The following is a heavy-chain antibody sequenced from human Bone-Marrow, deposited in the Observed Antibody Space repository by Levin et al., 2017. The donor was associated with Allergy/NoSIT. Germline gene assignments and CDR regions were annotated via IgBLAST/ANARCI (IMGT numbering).Heavy chain of an antibody. CDR1: GYTFSDYF. CDR3: VRGGIAVAGQFSRGMDV. J-gene: IGHJ6*02. Sequence: GESLKISCKASGYTFSDYFVHWVRLAPGQGLEWLGILTLPSGSTIFSQRFQGRVAMTRDTSASTVYMELSSLRSEDTAVYYCVRGGIAVAGQFSRGMDVWGQGTTVTVSS. CDR2: LTLPSGST. D-gene: IGHD6-19*01. V-gene: IGHV1-46*01.